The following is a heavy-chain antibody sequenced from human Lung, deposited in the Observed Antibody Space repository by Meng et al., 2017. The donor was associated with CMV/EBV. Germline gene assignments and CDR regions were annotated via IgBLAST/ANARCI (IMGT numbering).Heavy chain of an antibody. V-gene: IGHV4-34*01. CDR2: ISHSGIT. CDR1: GESFSGYS. CDR3: ARTLPPARGHRLDY. J-gene: IGHJ4*02. Sequence: SETLSLTCAVHGESFSGYSWSWIRQPPGKGLEWIGEISHSGITNYNPSLKSRVTISLDTSKNQFSLKLNSVAAADTAVFYCARTLPPARGHRLDYWGQGTLVTFSS. D-gene: IGHD1-14*01.